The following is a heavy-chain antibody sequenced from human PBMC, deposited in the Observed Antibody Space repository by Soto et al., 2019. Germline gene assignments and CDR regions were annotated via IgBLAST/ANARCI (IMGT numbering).Heavy chain of an antibody. Sequence: SETLSLTCAVYGGSFSGYYWSWIRQPPGKGLEWIGEINHSGSTNYNPSLKSRVTISVDTSKNQFSLKLSSVTAADTAVYYCARAYSSGYYFRLDPWGQGTLVTV. CDR1: GGSFSGYY. J-gene: IGHJ5*02. D-gene: IGHD3-22*01. CDR2: INHSGST. V-gene: IGHV4-34*01. CDR3: ARAYSSGYYFRLDP.